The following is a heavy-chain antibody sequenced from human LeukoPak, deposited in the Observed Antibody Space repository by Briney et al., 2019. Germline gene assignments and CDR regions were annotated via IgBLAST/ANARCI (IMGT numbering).Heavy chain of an antibody. Sequence: GGSLRLSCVGSGFTFSSYEMNWVRQAPGKGLEWISYISTSGGTMYYADSVKGRFTISRDNAKNSLYLQLNSLRAEDTAVYFCVRDDCSGGSCFSKDAFDLWGQGTMVTVS. J-gene: IGHJ3*01. CDR1: GFTFSSYE. CDR2: ISTSGGTM. D-gene: IGHD2-15*01. V-gene: IGHV3-48*03. CDR3: VRDDCSGGSCFSKDAFDL.